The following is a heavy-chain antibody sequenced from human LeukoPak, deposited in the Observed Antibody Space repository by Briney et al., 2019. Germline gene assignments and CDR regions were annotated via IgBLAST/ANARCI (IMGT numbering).Heavy chain of an antibody. CDR1: EFTFNSYW. J-gene: IGHJ4*02. CDR2: IKQDGGQI. Sequence: GGSLRLSCAASEFTFNSYWMSWVRQAPGKGLEWVANIKQDGGQIYYLDSVKGRFTVSRDNAKNSLYLQMNSLRAEDTAVYYCARKTGDCWGQGTLVIVSS. D-gene: IGHD1-14*01. CDR3: ARKTGDC. V-gene: IGHV3-7*01.